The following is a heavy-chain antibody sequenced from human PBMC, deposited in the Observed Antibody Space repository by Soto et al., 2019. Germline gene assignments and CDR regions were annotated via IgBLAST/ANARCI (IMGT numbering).Heavy chain of an antibody. J-gene: IGHJ6*02. Sequence: PGGSLRLSCAASGYTFSAYWMHWVRQAPGKGLEWVSRTNTDGTATTYADSVEGRSTISRDNAKNMRYWQMNSLRAEHTAVYYCTRVHYYGMDVWGQGSTVTVS. CDR3: TRVHYYGMDV. CDR1: GYTFSAYW. CDR2: TNTDGTAT. V-gene: IGHV3-74*03.